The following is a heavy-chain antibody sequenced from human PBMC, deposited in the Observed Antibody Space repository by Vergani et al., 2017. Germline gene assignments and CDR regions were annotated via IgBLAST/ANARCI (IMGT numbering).Heavy chain of an antibody. Sequence: QVQLVESGGGVVQPGRSLRLSCAASGFTFSSYGMHWVRQAPGKGLEWVAVISYDGSNKYYADSVKGRFTIARDNSKNTLYLQMNSLRAEDTAVYYCELGVIPFDSSGSSYYYAFDIWGQGTMVTVTS. J-gene: IGHJ3*02. CDR2: ISYDGSNK. CDR3: ELGVIPFDSSGSSYYYAFDI. D-gene: IGHD3-22*01. CDR1: GFTFSSYG. V-gene: IGHV3-30*03.